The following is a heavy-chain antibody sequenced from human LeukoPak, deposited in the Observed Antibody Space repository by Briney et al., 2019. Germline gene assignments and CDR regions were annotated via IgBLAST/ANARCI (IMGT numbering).Heavy chain of an antibody. CDR1: GFTFSSYS. Sequence: GGSLRLSCAASGFTFSSYSMNWVRQAPGKGLEWVSSISSSSSYIYYADSVKGRFTISRDNAKNSLYLQMNSLRAEDTAVYYCASARIAAAGTFDYWGQGTLVTVSS. D-gene: IGHD6-13*01. CDR3: ASARIAAAGTFDY. J-gene: IGHJ4*02. V-gene: IGHV3-21*01. CDR2: ISSSSSYI.